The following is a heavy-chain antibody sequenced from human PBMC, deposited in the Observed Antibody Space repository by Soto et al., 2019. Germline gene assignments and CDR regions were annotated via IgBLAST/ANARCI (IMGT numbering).Heavy chain of an antibody. CDR1: GYTFNTYG. CDR3: ARGRPHDF. J-gene: IGHJ4*02. V-gene: IGHV1-18*01. CDR2: LSVYNGNT. Sequence: QVQLVQSGAEVKKPGASVKVSCKASGYTFNTYGISWVRQAPGQGLEWMGWLSVYNGNTNYAQKFQGRVTVTTDTSTSTAYMELRSLTSDDTAMYYCARGRPHDFWGQGTLVTVSS.